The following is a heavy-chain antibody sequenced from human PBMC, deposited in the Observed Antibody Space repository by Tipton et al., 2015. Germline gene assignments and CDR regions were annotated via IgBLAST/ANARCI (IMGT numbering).Heavy chain of an antibody. CDR3: ARRFSHSSSWTFDY. CDR2: ISHSGNT. J-gene: IGHJ4*02. CDR1: GDSISSGSYY. D-gene: IGHD6-13*01. V-gene: IGHV4-39*01. Sequence: LRLSCTVSGDSISSGSYYWGWIRQPPGKGLEWIGSISHSGNTYYNPSLKSRFTISIDRFKNQFSLKLSSVTAADTAVYYCARRFSHSSSWTFDYWGQGTLVTVSS.